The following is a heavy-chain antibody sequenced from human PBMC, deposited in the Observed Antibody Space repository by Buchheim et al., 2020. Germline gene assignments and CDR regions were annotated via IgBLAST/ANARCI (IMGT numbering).Heavy chain of an antibody. Sequence: QVQLQESGPGLVKPSQTLSLTCTVSGGSISSGGYYWSWIRQHPGKGLEWVGYIYYSGSTYYNPSLKSRVTISVDTSKNQFSLKLSSVTAADTAVYYCARSRKGYYYDSSGYYTPFDYWGQGTL. V-gene: IGHV4-31*03. CDR2: IYYSGST. D-gene: IGHD3-22*01. CDR3: ARSRKGYYYDSSGYYTPFDY. CDR1: GGSISSGGYY. J-gene: IGHJ4*02.